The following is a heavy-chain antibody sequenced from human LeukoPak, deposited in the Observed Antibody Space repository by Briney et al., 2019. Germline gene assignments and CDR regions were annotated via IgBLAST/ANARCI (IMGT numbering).Heavy chain of an antibody. J-gene: IGHJ3*02. V-gene: IGHV3-49*03. CDR1: GFTFGDYA. CDR2: IRSKAYGGTT. Sequence: GGSLRLSCTASGFTFGDYAMSWFRQAPGKGLEWVGFIRSKAYGGTTEYAASVKGRFTISRDDSKSIAYLQMNSLRAEDTAVYYCAREVEYDYVWGSYRYNVAFDIWDQGTMVTVSS. CDR3: AREVEYDYVWGSYRYNVAFDI. D-gene: IGHD3-16*02.